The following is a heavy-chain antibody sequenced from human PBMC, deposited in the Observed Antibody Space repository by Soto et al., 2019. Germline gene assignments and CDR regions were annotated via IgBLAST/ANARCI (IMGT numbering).Heavy chain of an antibody. D-gene: IGHD2-8*01. V-gene: IGHV4-31*03. CDR2: IYSSGVT. CDR3: ATKPNGLYYFDY. J-gene: IGHJ4*02. Sequence: SETLSLTCTVSGGSISSAGYYWSWIRQHPGKGLEWIGYIYSSGVTYYDPSLKSRVTMSVDMSKNQFSLRLSSVTAADTAVYYCATKPNGLYYFDYWGQGALVTSPQ. CDR1: GGSISSAGYY.